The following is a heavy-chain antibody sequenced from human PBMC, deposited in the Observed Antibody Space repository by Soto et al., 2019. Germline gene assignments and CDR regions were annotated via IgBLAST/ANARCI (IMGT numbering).Heavy chain of an antibody. D-gene: IGHD3-3*01. J-gene: IGHJ6*02. Sequence: GGSLRLSCAASGFTFSSYGMHWVRQAPGKGLEWVAVIWYDGSNKYYADSVRGRFTISRDNSKNTLYLQMNSLRAEDTAVYYCAREKFTIFGVPKGMDVWGQGTTVTVSS. CDR3: AREKFTIFGVPKGMDV. CDR1: GFTFSSYG. V-gene: IGHV3-33*01. CDR2: IWYDGSNK.